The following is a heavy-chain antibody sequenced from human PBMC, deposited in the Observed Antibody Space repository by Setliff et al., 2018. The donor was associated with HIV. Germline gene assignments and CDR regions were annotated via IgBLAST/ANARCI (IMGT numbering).Heavy chain of an antibody. CDR3: ARSLYYYGSGSYYFDY. J-gene: IGHJ4*02. D-gene: IGHD3-10*01. CDR2: IDPGDSDT. Sequence: PGESLKISCKGSGYSFTSYWIGWVRQVPGKGLEWMGIIDPGDSDTRYSPSFQGQVTISADKSITTAYLQWSSLKASDTAMYYCARSLYYYGSGSYYFDYWGQGTLVTVSS. V-gene: IGHV5-51*01. CDR1: GYSFTSYW.